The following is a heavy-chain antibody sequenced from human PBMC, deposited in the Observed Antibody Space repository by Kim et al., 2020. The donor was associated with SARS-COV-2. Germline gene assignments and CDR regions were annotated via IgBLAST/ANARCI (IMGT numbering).Heavy chain of an antibody. Sequence: RYSPSFQGQVTISADKSSSTAYLQWSSLKASDTAMYYCARLIAAAGGVDYWGQGTLVTVSS. J-gene: IGHJ4*02. CDR3: ARLIAAAGGVDY. V-gene: IGHV5-51*01. D-gene: IGHD6-13*01.